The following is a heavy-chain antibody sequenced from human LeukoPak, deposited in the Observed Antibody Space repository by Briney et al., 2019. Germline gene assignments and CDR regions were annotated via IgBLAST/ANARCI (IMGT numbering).Heavy chain of an antibody. V-gene: IGHV4-31*03. Sequence: SETLSLTCTVSGGSISSGGYFWSWIRQHPGKGLEWIGYIYYSGSTYYNPSLKSRVTISVDTSKNQFSLKLSSVTAADTAVYYCTRDVPRSSGYPDNWGQGTLVTVSS. D-gene: IGHD3-22*01. CDR3: TRDVPRSSGYPDN. CDR2: IYYSGST. CDR1: GGSISSGGYF. J-gene: IGHJ4*02.